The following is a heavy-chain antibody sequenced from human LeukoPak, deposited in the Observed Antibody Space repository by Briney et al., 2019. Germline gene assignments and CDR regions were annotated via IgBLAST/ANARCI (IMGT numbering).Heavy chain of an antibody. CDR2: ISYDGSNK. J-gene: IGHJ4*02. CDR3: ARDRSGYYFDY. D-gene: IGHD3-22*01. CDR1: GFTFSSYA. V-gene: IGHV3-30-3*01. Sequence: GRSLRLSCAAPGFTFSSYAKHWVRQAPGKGLEWVAVISYDGSNKYYADSVKGRFTISRDNSKNTLYLQMNSLRAEDTAVYYCARDRSGYYFDYWGQGTLVTVSS.